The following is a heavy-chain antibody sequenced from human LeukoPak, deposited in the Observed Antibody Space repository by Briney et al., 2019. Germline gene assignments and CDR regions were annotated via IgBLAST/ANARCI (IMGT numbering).Heavy chain of an antibody. Sequence: GGSLRLSCAASGFTFSTYWMTWVRQAPGKGLEWVANIKQDGSEKYYVDSVKGRFTISRDNAKNSLYLQMNSLSAEDTAVYYCARGSGSGTSKENSHDYWGQGTLVTVSS. CDR2: IKQDGSEK. V-gene: IGHV3-7*03. CDR3: ARGSGSGTSKENSHDY. CDR1: GFTFSTYW. J-gene: IGHJ4*02. D-gene: IGHD3-10*01.